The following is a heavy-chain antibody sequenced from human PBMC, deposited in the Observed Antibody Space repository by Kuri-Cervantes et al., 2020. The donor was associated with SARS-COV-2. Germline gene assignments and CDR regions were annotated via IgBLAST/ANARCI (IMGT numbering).Heavy chain of an antibody. CDR2: ISWDGGST. J-gene: IGHJ4*02. D-gene: IGHD5-18*01. Sequence: GESLKISCVASGFTFDDYTMHWVRQAPGKGLEWVSLISWDGGSTYYEDSVKGRFTIFRDNSKNYLYLQMNSLRTEDTDLYYCAKDIGTDRAMAMLVNWGQGTLVTVSS. CDR3: AKDIGTDRAMAMLVN. V-gene: IGHV3-43*01. CDR1: GFTFDDYT.